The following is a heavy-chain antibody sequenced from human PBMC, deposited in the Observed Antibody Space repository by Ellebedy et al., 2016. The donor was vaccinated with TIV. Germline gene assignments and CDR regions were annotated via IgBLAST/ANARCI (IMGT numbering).Heavy chain of an antibody. CDR2: ISAYNGNT. CDR1: GYTFTSYG. CDR3: ARDLSKSGYDYYYYYGMDV. D-gene: IGHD5-12*01. V-gene: IGHV1-18*01. Sequence: ASVKVSXXASGYTFTSYGISWVRQAPGQGLEWMGWISAYNGNTNYAQKLQGRVTMTTDTSTSTAYMELRSLRSDDTAVYYCARDLSKSGYDYYYYYGMDVWGQGTTVTVSS. J-gene: IGHJ6*02.